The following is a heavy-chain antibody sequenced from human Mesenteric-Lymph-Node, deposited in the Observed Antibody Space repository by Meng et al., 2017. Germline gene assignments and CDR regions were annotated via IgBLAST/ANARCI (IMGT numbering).Heavy chain of an antibody. CDR3: ASLASERRHLNY. Sequence: VRLVQSGAEWKKPGASGNVSCKASGYTFTGYYMHWVRQAPGQGLEWMGRINPNSGGTNYAQKFQGRVTMTRDTSISTAYMELSRLRSDDTAVYYCASLASERRHLNYWGQGTLVTVSS. CDR1: GYTFTGYY. D-gene: IGHD3-3*02. J-gene: IGHJ4*02. CDR2: INPNSGGT. V-gene: IGHV1-2*06.